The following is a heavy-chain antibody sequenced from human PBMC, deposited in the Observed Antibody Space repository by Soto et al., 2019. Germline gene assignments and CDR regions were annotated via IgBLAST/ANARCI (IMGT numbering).Heavy chain of an antibody. CDR3: ARSPNLGYCSGGSCNRLGY. J-gene: IGHJ4*02. D-gene: IGHD2-15*01. Sequence: ASVKVSCKASGYTFTSYGISWVRQAPGQGLEWMGWISAYNGNTNYAQKLQGRVTMTTDTSKNQFSLKLSSVTAADTAVYYCARSPNLGYCSGGSCNRLGYWGQGTLVTVSS. V-gene: IGHV1-18*01. CDR1: GYTFTSYG. CDR2: ISAYNGNT.